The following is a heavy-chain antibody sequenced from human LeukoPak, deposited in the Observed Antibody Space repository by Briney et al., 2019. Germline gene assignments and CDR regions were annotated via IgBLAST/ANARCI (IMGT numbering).Heavy chain of an antibody. Sequence: SETLSLTCTVSGGSISSYYWSWIRQPPGKGLEWIGYIYYSGSTNYNPSLKSRVTISVDTSKNQFSLKLSSVTAADTAVYYCARDHDYGDFNAFDIWGQRTMVTVSS. CDR1: GGSISSYY. CDR3: ARDHDYGDFNAFDI. J-gene: IGHJ3*02. D-gene: IGHD4-17*01. V-gene: IGHV4-59*01. CDR2: IYYSGST.